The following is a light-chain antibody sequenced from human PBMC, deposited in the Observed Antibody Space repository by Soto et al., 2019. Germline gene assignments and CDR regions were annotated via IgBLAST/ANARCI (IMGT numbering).Light chain of an antibody. J-gene: IGKJ3*01. CDR2: GAS. CDR3: QQYGSSSIFT. Sequence: EIVLTQSPGTLSLSPGERATLSCRASQSVSSSYLAWYQQKPGQAPRLLIYGASSRATGIPDRFSGSGSGTDFTLTISRLEPEDSAVYYCQQYGSSSIFTCGPGTKVHIK. CDR1: QSVSSSY. V-gene: IGKV3-20*01.